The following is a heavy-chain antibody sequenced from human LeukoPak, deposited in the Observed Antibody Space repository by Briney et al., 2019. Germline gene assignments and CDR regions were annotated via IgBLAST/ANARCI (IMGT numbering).Heavy chain of an antibody. J-gene: IGHJ4*02. CDR1: GYTFTGYY. D-gene: IGHD6-13*01. CDR3: ASLAQYSSSGPFDY. CDR2: INPNSGGT. V-gene: IGHV1-2*02. Sequence: ASVKVSCKASGYTFTGYYMHWVRQAPGQGLEWMGWINPNSGGTNYAQKFQGRVTMTRDTSISTAYMELSRLRSDDTAVYYCASLAQYSSSGPFDYWGQGTLVTVSS.